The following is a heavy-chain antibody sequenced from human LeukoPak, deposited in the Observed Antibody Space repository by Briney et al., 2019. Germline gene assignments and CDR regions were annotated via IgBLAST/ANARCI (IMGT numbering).Heavy chain of an antibody. CDR2: ISGSDSST. CDR1: GFTFSSYA. D-gene: IGHD1-20*01. Sequence: GGSLRLSCAASGFTFSSYAMSWVRQAPGKGLEWVSVISGSDSSTYYAESVKGRFTISRDNSKNTLYLQVNSLRAEDTAVYYCAKDRYNWNYYDYWGQGTLVTVSS. J-gene: IGHJ4*02. CDR3: AKDRYNWNYYDY. V-gene: IGHV3-23*01.